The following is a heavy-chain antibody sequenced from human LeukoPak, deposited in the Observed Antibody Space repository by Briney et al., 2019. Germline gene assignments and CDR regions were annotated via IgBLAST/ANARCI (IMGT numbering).Heavy chain of an antibody. D-gene: IGHD5-24*01. CDR1: GFPFSSYW. CDR3: TRVGYIDEGIDY. Sequence: PGGSLRLSCVASGFPFSSYWITWVRQAPGKGLEWVANIKQDGSKKSYVDSVKGRFTISRDNAKNSLYLQLNSLRDEDTAIYYCTRVGYIDEGIDYWGQGTLVTVSS. CDR2: IKQDGSKK. J-gene: IGHJ4*02. V-gene: IGHV3-7*04.